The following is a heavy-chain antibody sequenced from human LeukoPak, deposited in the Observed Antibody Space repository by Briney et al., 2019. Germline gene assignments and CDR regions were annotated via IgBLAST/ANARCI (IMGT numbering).Heavy chain of an antibody. Sequence: SETLSLTCTVSGDSISNYYWSWIRQPAGKGLEWIGRIYTSGSTNYNPSLKSRVTISVDTSKNQFSLKLSSVTAADTAVYYCAREGGSGYSHFDYWGQGTLVTVSS. D-gene: IGHD3-22*01. V-gene: IGHV4-4*07. CDR3: AREGGSGYSHFDY. CDR2: IYTSGST. J-gene: IGHJ4*02. CDR1: GDSISNYY.